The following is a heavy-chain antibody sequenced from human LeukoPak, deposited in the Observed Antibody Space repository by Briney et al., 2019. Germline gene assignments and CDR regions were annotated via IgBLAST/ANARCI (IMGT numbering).Heavy chain of an antibody. CDR1: GGSISSYY. CDR2: IYYSGST. Sequence: SETLSLTCTVSGGSISSYYWSWIRQPPGKGLEWIGYIYYSGSTNYNPSLKSRVTISVDTSKNQFSLKLSSVTAADTAVYYCARLGRIYYYYYGMDVWGQGTTVTVSS. CDR3: ARLGRIYYYYYGMDV. J-gene: IGHJ6*02. V-gene: IGHV4-59*08.